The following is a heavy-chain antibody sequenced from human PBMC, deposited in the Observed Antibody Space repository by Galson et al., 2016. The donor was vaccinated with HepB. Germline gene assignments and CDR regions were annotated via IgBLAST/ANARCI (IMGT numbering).Heavy chain of an antibody. CDR3: ATSTGRSWSSYLDN. V-gene: IGHV4-59*11. J-gene: IGHJ4*02. D-gene: IGHD2-2*01. Sequence: SETLSLTCDISGASITDHSWAWIRQPPGKSLEWIGNVSYSGGPSYNPSLTSRVPIPVDMSKDQFSLVLTSVPPADSAVYFCATSTGRSWSSYLDNWGQGTQVTVSS. CDR1: GASITDHS. CDR2: VSYSGGP.